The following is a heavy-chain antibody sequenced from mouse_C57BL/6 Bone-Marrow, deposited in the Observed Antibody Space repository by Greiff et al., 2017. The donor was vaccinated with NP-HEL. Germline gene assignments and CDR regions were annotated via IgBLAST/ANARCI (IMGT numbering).Heavy chain of an antibody. CDR1: GYTFTSYW. D-gene: IGHD1-1*01. Sequence: VQLQQPGTELVKPGASVKLSCKASGYTFTSYWMPWVKQRPGQGLEWIGNINPSNGGTNYNEKFTSKATLTVDKSSSTAYMQLSSLTAEDSAVYYCARKLATTVVTFDVWGTGTTVTVSS. CDR2: INPSNGGT. V-gene: IGHV1-53*01. CDR3: ARKLATTVVTFDV. J-gene: IGHJ1*03.